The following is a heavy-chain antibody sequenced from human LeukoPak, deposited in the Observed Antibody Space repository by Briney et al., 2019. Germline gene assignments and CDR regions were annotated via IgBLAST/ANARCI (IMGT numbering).Heavy chain of an antibody. D-gene: IGHD3-10*01. J-gene: IGHJ3*02. CDR1: GGSFSGYY. CDR3: AKSNGYGLVDI. Sequence: SETLSLTCAVYGGSFSGYYWSWIRQPPGKGLEWIGEINHSGGTKYNPSLKSRVTISVDTSKNQFSLKLSSVTAADTAVYYCAKSNGYGLVDIWGQGTMVTVSS. CDR2: INHSGGT. V-gene: IGHV4-34*01.